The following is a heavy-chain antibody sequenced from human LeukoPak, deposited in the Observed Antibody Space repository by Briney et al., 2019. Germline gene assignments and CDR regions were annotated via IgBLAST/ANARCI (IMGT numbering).Heavy chain of an antibody. CDR2: IYSSGTT. CDR1: GGSFSGYY. D-gene: IGHD1-1*01. CDR3: ARRISSWNVYIDK. Sequence: SETLSLTCTVSGGSFSGYYWSWIRQTPGKGLEGIGYIYSSGTTNYNRSLQSRVIISLDTPKNQFSLRVTSVTAADTAMYFCARRISSWNVYIDKWGQGIQVTVSS. V-gene: IGHV4-59*08. J-gene: IGHJ4*02.